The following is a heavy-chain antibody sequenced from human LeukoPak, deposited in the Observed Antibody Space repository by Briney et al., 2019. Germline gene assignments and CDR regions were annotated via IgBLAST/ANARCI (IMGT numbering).Heavy chain of an antibody. D-gene: IGHD3-16*01. V-gene: IGHV3-23*01. CDR2: ISGSGGST. Sequence: GGSLRLSCAASGFTFSSYAMSWVRQAPGKGLEWASAISGSGGSTYYADSVKGRFNISRDNSKNTLYLQMNSLRAEDTAVYYCAKDPFGGWDYWGQGTLVTVSS. CDR1: GFTFSSYA. CDR3: AKDPFGGWDY. J-gene: IGHJ4*02.